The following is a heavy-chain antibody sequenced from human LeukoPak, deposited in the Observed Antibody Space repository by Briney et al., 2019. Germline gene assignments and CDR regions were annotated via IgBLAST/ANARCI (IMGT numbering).Heavy chain of an antibody. V-gene: IGHV4-59*01. CDR3: ARGSDFDWLPQEYYYYYGMDV. CDR2: ICYSGST. J-gene: IGHJ6*02. CDR1: GGSISSYY. D-gene: IGHD3-9*01. Sequence: SETLSLTCTVSGGSISSYYWSWIRQPPGKGLEWIGYICYSGSTNYNPSLKSRVTITVDTSKNQFSLKLSSVTAADTAVYYCARGSDFDWLPQEYYYYYGMDVWGQGTTVTVSS.